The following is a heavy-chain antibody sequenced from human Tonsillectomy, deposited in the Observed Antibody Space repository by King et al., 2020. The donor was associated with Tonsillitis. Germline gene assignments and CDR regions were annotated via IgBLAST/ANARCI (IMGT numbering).Heavy chain of an antibody. Sequence: VQLVESGAEVKKPGESLQIACKGSGYTFTTYWIGWVRQMPGKGLEWMGIIYPGDSDTRYSPSFQGQVTISADKSISTAYLQWSSLKASDTAMYHCARTDEALTTQFDYWGQGTLVTVSS. CDR2: IYPGDSDT. V-gene: IGHV5-51*01. CDR1: GYTFTTYW. J-gene: IGHJ4*02. D-gene: IGHD1-14*01. CDR3: ARTDEALTTQFDY.